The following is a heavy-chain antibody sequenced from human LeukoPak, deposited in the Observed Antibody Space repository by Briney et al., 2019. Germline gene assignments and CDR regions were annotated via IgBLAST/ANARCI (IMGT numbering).Heavy chain of an antibody. V-gene: IGHV1-69*04. CDR1: GGTFSSYA. Sequence: GASVKVSCKAAGGTFSSYAISWVRQAPGQGLEWMGRIIPILGIANYAQKFQGRVTITADKSTSTAYMELSSLRSEDTAVYYCARDFGSSSWFSANFVYYYYGMDVWGQGTTVTVSS. D-gene: IGHD6-13*01. CDR3: ARDFGSSSWFSANFVYYYYGMDV. CDR2: IIPILGIA. J-gene: IGHJ6*02.